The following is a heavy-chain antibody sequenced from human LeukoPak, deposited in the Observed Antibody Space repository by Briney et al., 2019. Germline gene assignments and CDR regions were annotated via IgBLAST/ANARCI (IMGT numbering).Heavy chain of an antibody. V-gene: IGHV4-39*01. Sequence: GSLRLSCAASGFTFSSYAMSWVRQPPGKGLEWIGSIYYSGSTYYNPSLKSRVTISVDTSKNQFSLKLSSVTAADTAVYYCASTDYDSSGYSDYWGQGTLVTVSS. CDR3: ASTDYDSSGYSDY. J-gene: IGHJ4*02. CDR2: IYYSGST. CDR1: GFTFSSYA. D-gene: IGHD3-22*01.